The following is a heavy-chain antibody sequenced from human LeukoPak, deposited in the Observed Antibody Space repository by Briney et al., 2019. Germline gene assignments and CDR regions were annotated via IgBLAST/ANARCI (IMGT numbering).Heavy chain of an antibody. J-gene: IGHJ4*02. V-gene: IGHV5-51*01. CDR3: ARRFSGIAAAGRPFDY. Sequence: GESLKISCKGSGCSFTTYWIAWLRQMPGKGLEWMGIIYPDDSNTRYSPSFQGQVSISADKSISTAYLQWSSLKASDTAMYFCARRFSGIAAAGRPFDYWGQGTQVTVSS. D-gene: IGHD6-13*01. CDR1: GCSFTTYW. CDR2: IYPDDSNT.